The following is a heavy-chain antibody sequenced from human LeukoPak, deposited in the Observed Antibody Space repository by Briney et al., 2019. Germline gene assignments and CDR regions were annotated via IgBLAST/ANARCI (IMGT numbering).Heavy chain of an antibody. CDR1: GGSISSYH. V-gene: IGHV4-59*08. J-gene: IGHJ4*02. CDR2: IYYSGGT. CDR3: ARLWDSSSSLDY. D-gene: IGHD6-6*01. Sequence: PSETLSLTCTVSGGSISSYHWSWIRQPPGKGLGLEWIGYIYYSGGTNYNPSPKSRVTISIDTSKNQVSLKLSSVTAADTAVYYCARLWDSSSSLDYWGQGNLVTVSS.